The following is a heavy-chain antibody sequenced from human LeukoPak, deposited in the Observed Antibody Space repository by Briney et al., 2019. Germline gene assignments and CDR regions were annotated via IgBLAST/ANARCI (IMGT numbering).Heavy chain of an antibody. CDR3: ARLGPGGHGEFDY. Sequence: SETLSLTCTVSGGSLSDYYWTWVRQPPGKGLEWIGYIYYTGSTNYNPSLKSRVTTSVDTSKTQFSLKLTSVTPADTAVYYCARLGPGGHGEFDYWGQGTLVTVSS. CDR1: GGSLSDYY. J-gene: IGHJ4*02. V-gene: IGHV4-59*01. D-gene: IGHD5-12*01. CDR2: IYYTGST.